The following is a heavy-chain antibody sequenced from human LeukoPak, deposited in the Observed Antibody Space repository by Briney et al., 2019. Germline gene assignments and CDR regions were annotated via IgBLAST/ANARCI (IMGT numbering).Heavy chain of an antibody. CDR1: GFTFDDYA. CDR2: ISWNSGSI. D-gene: IGHD6-13*01. V-gene: IGHV3-9*01. CDR3: AKDKGYSSSWYLDY. J-gene: IGHJ4*02. Sequence: HPGRSLRLSCAASGFTFDDYAMHWVRQAPGKGLEWVSGISWNSGSIGYADSVKGRFTISRDNAKNSLYLQMNRLRAEDTALYYCAKDKGYSSSWYLDYWGQGTLVTVSS.